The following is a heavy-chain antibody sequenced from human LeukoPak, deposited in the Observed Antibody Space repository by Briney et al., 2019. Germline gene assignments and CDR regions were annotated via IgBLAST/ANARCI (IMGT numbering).Heavy chain of an antibody. CDR1: GFTFSSYA. CDR2: ISSRGDYT. Sequence: GGSLRLSCAASGFTFSSYAMSWVRQAPGKGMEWVSAISSRGDYTYYADSVKGRFTLSRDNSKNTLFLQMNSLRAEDTAVYYCVRQLGYCSDGSCYFDYWGQGTLVTVPS. D-gene: IGHD2-15*01. CDR3: VRQLGYCSDGSCYFDY. V-gene: IGHV3-23*01. J-gene: IGHJ4*02.